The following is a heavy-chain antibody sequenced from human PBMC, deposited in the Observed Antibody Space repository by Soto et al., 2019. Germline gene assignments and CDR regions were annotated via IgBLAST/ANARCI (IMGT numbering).Heavy chain of an antibody. J-gene: IGHJ4*02. CDR3: ARAAMGGSSWPFDY. Sequence: QVQLQESGPGLVKPSGTLSLTCAVSGGSISSSNWWSWVRQPPGKGLEWIGEIYHSGSTNYNPSLKSRETISVDKSKSPFSLKLSSVTSADTAVYYCARAAMGGSSWPFDYWGQGTLVTVSS. V-gene: IGHV4-4*02. D-gene: IGHD6-13*01. CDR2: IYHSGST. CDR1: GGSISSSNW.